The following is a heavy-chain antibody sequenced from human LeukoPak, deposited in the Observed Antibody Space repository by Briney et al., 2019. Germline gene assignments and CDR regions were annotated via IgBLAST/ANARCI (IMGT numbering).Heavy chain of an antibody. CDR2: ISYDGSNK. Sequence: GGSLRLSCAASGFTFSSYAMHWVRQAPGKGLEWVAVISYDGSNKYYADSVKGRFTISRDNSKNTLYLQMNSLRAEDTAVYYCAGGIDALLRYSDYYCYGMDVWGQGTTVTVSS. D-gene: IGHD5-12*01. CDR1: GFTFSSYA. CDR3: AGGIDALLRYSDYYCYGMDV. V-gene: IGHV3-30-3*01. J-gene: IGHJ6*02.